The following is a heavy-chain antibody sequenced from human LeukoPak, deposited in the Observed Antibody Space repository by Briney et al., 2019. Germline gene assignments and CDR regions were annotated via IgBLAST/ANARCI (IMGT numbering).Heavy chain of an antibody. D-gene: IGHD7-27*01. CDR1: GFPFSDAW. V-gene: IGHV3-15*07. Sequence: GSLKLSCAASGFPFSDAWMNWVRQAPGKGLEWVGRIKRKTDAGTTDYAAPVKGRFTISRDDSKNTLYLQMNSLKTEDTAVYYCTTGNWGPYWGQGTLVTVSS. CDR2: IKRKTDAGTT. J-gene: IGHJ4*02. CDR3: TTGNWGPY.